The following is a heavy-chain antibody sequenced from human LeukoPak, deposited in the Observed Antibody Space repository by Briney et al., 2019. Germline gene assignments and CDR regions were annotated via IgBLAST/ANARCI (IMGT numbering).Heavy chain of an antibody. CDR1: GFMFDDYA. D-gene: IGHD2-15*01. J-gene: IGHJ6*02. Sequence: GGSLRLSCAASGFMFDDYAMHWVRQAPGKGLEWVSLISGNGGSTYYADSVKGRFTISRDNSKNSLYLQMNSLRTEDTALYYCAKDRGYCSGGSCYYDYYGMDVWGQGTTVTVSS. CDR2: ISGNGGST. V-gene: IGHV3-43*02. CDR3: AKDRGYCSGGSCYYDYYGMDV.